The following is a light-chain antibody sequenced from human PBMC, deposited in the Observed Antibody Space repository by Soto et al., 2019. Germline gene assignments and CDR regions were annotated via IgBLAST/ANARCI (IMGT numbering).Light chain of an antibody. Sequence: ILMTQSPATLSVSPGVRVTLSCRASQSVSSGLALYQQRPGQAPRLLIYGASTMDTGSPARFSGSGFGTEFTLTISSLQAEDFAVYFCQQYNNWPQCTFGQGTKLEIK. J-gene: IGKJ2*02. CDR3: QQYNNWPQCT. CDR2: GAS. CDR1: QSVSSG. V-gene: IGKV3-15*01.